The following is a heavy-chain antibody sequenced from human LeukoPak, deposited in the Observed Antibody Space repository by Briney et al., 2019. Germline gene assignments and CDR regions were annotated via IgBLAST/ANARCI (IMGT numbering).Heavy chain of an antibody. J-gene: IGHJ4*02. D-gene: IGHD1-1*01. V-gene: IGHV3-23*01. CDR2: ISGSGGST. CDR1: GFTFSSYA. CDR3: APLIPRPLEPFDY. Sequence: PGGSLRLSCAASGFTFSSYAMSWVRQAPGKGLEWVSAISGSGGSTYYADSVKGRFTISRDNSKNTLYLQMNSLRAEDTAVYYFAPLIPRPLEPFDYWGQGTLVTVSS.